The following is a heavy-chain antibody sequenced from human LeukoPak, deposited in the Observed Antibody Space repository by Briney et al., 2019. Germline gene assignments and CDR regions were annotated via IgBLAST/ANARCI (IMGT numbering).Heavy chain of an antibody. CDR1: GYTFTSYG. CDR3: ARGRFPGSGSRYNSFDY. D-gene: IGHD3-10*01. Sequence: ASVKVSCKASGYTFTSYGITWVRQAPGQGLEWMGWISVDNGNTSYAQKFQGRLTMTADTSTSTAYMDLRSLRSDDTAVYYCARGRFPGSGSRYNSFDYWGQGTLVTVSS. CDR2: ISVDNGNT. V-gene: IGHV1-18*01. J-gene: IGHJ4*02.